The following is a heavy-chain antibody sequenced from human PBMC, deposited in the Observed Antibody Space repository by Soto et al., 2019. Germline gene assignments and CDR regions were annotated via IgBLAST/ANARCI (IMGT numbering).Heavy chain of an antibody. Sequence: GGSLRLSCAASGFTFNSYTMNWIRQAPGQGLEWVSYISSSSSTIYYADSVKGRFTVSRDNAKNSLYLQMNSLRDEDTAVYYCARDRFWSGSDYYYYGMDVWGQGTTVTVSS. J-gene: IGHJ6*02. CDR1: GFTFNSYT. V-gene: IGHV3-48*02. CDR2: ISSSSSTI. D-gene: IGHD3-3*01. CDR3: ARDRFWSGSDYYYYGMDV.